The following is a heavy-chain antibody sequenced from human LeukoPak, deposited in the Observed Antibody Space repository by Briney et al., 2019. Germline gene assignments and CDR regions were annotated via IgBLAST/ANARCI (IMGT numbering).Heavy chain of an antibody. D-gene: IGHD1-26*01. CDR3: ASHHLVVGATAYFDY. Sequence: SVKLSCTASGCTFSSYAISWVRQAPGQGLEWMGGIIPIFGTANYAQKFQGRVTITTDESTSTAYMELSSLRSEDTAVYYCASHHLVVGATAYFDYWGQGTLVTVSS. CDR2: IIPIFGTA. J-gene: IGHJ4*02. CDR1: GCTFSSYA. V-gene: IGHV1-69*05.